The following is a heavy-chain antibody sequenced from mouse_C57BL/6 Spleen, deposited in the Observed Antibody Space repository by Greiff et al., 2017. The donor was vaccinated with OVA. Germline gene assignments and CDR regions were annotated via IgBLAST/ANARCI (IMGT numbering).Heavy chain of an antibody. CDR3: ARSSRSSYEAWFAY. J-gene: IGHJ3*01. Sequence: EVQLQQSGPVLVKPGASVKMSCKASGYTFTDYYMNWVKQSHGKSLEWIGVINPYNGGTSYNQKFKGKATLTVDKSSSTAYMELNSLTSEDSAVYYCARSSRSSYEAWFAYWGQGTLVTVSA. D-gene: IGHD1-1*01. CDR2: INPYNGGT. V-gene: IGHV1-19*01. CDR1: GYTFTDYY.